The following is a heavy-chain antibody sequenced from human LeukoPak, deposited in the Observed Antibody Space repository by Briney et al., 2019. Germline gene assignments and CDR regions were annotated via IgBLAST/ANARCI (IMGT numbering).Heavy chain of an antibody. CDR2: IYYSGST. J-gene: IGHJ5*02. Sequence: SETLSLTCTVSGGSISSSSYYWGWIRQPPGKGLEWIGSIYYSGSTYYNPSLKSRVTISVDTSKNQFSLKLSSVTAADTAVYYCARDGKSRGFDPWGQGTLVTVSS. CDR1: GGSISSSSYY. V-gene: IGHV4-39*07. CDR3: ARDGKSRGFDP.